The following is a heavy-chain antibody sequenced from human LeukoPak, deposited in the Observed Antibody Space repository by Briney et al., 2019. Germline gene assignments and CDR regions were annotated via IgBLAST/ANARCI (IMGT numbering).Heavy chain of an antibody. D-gene: IGHD3-10*01. Sequence: ASVKVSCKASGGTFSSDAISCVRQAPGQGLEWMGGIIPIFGTANYAQKFQGRVTTTTDESTSTAYMELSSLRSEDTAVYYCARGVTMVRGVTYLFDPWGEGTLVTASS. CDR3: ARGVTMVRGVTYLFDP. CDR2: IIPIFGTA. J-gene: IGHJ5*02. CDR1: GGTFSSDA. V-gene: IGHV1-69*05.